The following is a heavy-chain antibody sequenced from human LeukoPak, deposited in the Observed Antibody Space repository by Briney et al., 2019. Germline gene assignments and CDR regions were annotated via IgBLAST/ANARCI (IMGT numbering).Heavy chain of an antibody. CDR3: ARRTTATPNWFDP. D-gene: IGHD4-17*01. V-gene: IGHV4-39*01. Sequence: SETLSLTCTVSGGSLSSSNYYWGWIRQPPGKGLEWIGNIYYSGNTYYNPSLKSRVTVSADTSKNQFSLRVNSVTAADTAVYYCARRTTATPNWFDPWGQGTLVTVSS. CDR1: GGSLSSSNYY. CDR2: IYYSGNT. J-gene: IGHJ5*02.